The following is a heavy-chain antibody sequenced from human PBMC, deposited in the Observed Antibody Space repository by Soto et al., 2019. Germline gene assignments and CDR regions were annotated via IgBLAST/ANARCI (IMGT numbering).Heavy chain of an antibody. D-gene: IGHD3-10*01. CDR1: GYTFTTYY. CDR2: INSSGGST. V-gene: IGHV1-46*01. J-gene: IGHJ4*02. CDR3: ARVRSITFGEFYYFDY. Sequence: ASVKVSCKASGYTFTTYYIHWVRQAPGQGLEWMGIINSSGGSTSYEQKFQGRVTMTRDTSTSTVYMELSSLRSEDTAVYYCARVRSITFGEFYYFDYWGQGTLVTVSS.